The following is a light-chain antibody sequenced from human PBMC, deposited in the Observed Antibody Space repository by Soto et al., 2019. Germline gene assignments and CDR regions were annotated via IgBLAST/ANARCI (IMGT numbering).Light chain of an antibody. Sequence: QSALTQPPSASGSPGQSVTISCTGTSSDVGAYNYVSWYQQYPGKAPKLMIYEVIKRPSGVPDRFSGSKSGNTASLTVSGLQAEDEADYYCSSYAGSKIWGVFGGGTKLTVL. CDR2: EVI. CDR3: SSYAGSKIWGV. CDR1: SSDVGAYNY. V-gene: IGLV2-8*01. J-gene: IGLJ3*02.